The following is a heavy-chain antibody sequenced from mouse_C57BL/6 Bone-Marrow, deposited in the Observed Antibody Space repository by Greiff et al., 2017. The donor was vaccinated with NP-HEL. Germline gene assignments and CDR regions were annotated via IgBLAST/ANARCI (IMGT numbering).Heavy chain of an antibody. J-gene: IGHJ3*01. D-gene: IGHD2-4*01. V-gene: IGHV1-76*01. Sequence: QVQLQQSGAELVRPGASVKLSCKASGSTFTDYYITWVKQRPGQGLEWIARIYPGSGNTYYNEKFKGKATLTAEKSSSTAYMQLSSLTSEDSAVYFCAMSFYYDYAYWGQGTLVTVSA. CDR2: IYPGSGNT. CDR1: GSTFTDYY. CDR3: AMSFYYDYAY.